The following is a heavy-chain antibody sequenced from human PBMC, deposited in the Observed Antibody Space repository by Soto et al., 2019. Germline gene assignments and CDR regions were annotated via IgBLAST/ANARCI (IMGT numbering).Heavy chain of an antibody. CDR2: ISSSSSYT. CDR3: ARLRLTGYFDY. CDR1: GFTFSDYY. Sequence: PGGSLRLSCAASGFTFSDYYMSWIRQAPGKGLEWVSYISSSSSYTNYADSVKGRFTISRDNAKNSLYLQMNSLRAEDTAVYYCARLRLTGYFDYWGQGTLVTVSS. J-gene: IGHJ4*02. V-gene: IGHV3-11*03.